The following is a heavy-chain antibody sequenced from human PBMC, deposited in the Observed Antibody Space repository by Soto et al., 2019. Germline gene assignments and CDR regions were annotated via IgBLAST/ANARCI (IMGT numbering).Heavy chain of an antibody. CDR1: GFTFSSYA. Sequence: PGGSMILSCAAAGFTFSSYAMSWVRQAPGKGLEWVSAISGSGGSTYYADSVKGRFTISRDNSKNTLYLQMNSLRAEDTAVYYCAKPGQYSYGSKGIFDYWGQGTLVTVSS. V-gene: IGHV3-23*01. CDR3: AKPGQYSYGSKGIFDY. D-gene: IGHD5-18*01. J-gene: IGHJ4*02. CDR2: ISGSGGST.